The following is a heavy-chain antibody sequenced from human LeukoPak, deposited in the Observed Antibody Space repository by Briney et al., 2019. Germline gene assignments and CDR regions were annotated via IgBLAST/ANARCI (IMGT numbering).Heavy chain of an antibody. Sequence: PGGSLRLSCAASGFTLSTYSMNWVRQAPGKGLEWISYITPSSSTIYYADSVKGRFTISRDNSKNTLYLQMNSLRAEDTAVYYCAMGLFGEHDYWGQGTLVTVSS. CDR2: ITPSSSTI. V-gene: IGHV3-48*01. CDR3: AMGLFGEHDY. J-gene: IGHJ4*02. D-gene: IGHD3-10*02. CDR1: GFTLSTYS.